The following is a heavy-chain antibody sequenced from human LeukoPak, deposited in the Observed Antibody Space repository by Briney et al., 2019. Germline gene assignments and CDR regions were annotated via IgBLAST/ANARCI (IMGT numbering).Heavy chain of an antibody. V-gene: IGHV4-59*08. J-gene: IGHJ5*02. CDR1: GGSLSGYH. CDR3: ARRTYCSGGRCYGEYWFDP. D-gene: IGHD2-15*01. Sequence: SETLSLTCSISGGSLSGYHWNWIRQSPGKGLQWIANIYYTGNAGYNPSLRSRVTISVDTPKNQISLILNSVTAADTAIYYCARRTYCSGGRCYGEYWFDPWGPGTLVTVSS. CDR2: IYYTGNA.